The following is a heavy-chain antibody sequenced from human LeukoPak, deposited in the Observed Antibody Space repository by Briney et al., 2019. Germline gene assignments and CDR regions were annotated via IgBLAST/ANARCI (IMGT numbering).Heavy chain of an antibody. D-gene: IGHD6-19*01. CDR2: ISHSGTT. V-gene: IGHV4-4*01. J-gene: IGHJ4*02. Sequence: GSLSLSCEASGFSFSTYNMNWVRQAPGKGLEWIAEISHSGTTHYNPSLKSRVIISVDRSKNLVFLRLNSVTAADTAMYFCARDGGSDQYYFDNWGQGTLVTVSS. CDR1: GFSFSTYNM. CDR3: ARDGGSDQYYFDN.